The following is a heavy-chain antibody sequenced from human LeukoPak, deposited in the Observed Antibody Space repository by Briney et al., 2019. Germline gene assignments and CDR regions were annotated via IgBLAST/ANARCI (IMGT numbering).Heavy chain of an antibody. D-gene: IGHD3-3*01. V-gene: IGHV1-69*04. CDR3: ARMTGRNSGYYTLFDY. CDR1: GGTFSSYA. CDR2: IIPILGIA. Sequence: GSSVKVSCKASGGTFSSYAISWVRQAPGQGLEWMGRIIPILGIANYAQKFQGRVTITADKSTSTAYMELSSLRSEDTAVYYCARMTGRNSGYYTLFDYWGQGTLVTVPS. J-gene: IGHJ4*02.